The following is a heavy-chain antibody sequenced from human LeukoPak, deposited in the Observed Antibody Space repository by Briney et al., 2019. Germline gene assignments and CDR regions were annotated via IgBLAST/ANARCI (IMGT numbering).Heavy chain of an antibody. CDR2: IDYSGST. V-gene: IGHV4-59*11. Sequence: SETLSLTCTAFGGSISSHYWSWIRQPPGKGLEWIGYIDYSGSTNYNPSLKSRVTISVDTSKNQFSLNLSSVTAADMAVYYCARGHYYGTSGDYWGQRTLVTVSS. D-gene: IGHD3-22*01. J-gene: IGHJ4*02. CDR3: ARGHYYGTSGDY. CDR1: GGSISSHY.